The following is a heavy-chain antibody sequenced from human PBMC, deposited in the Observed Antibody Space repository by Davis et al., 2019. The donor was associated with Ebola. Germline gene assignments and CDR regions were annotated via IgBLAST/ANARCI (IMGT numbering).Heavy chain of an antibody. CDR3: ARGEGSYYPFDY. CDR2: IYYSGST. Sequence: PSETLSLTCTVSGGSISSYYWSWIRQPPGKGLEWIGYIYYSGSTNYNPSLKSRVTISVDTSKNQFSLKLSSVTAADPAVYYCARGEGSYYPFDYWGQGTLVTVSS. V-gene: IGHV4-59*01. D-gene: IGHD1-26*01. CDR1: GGSISSYY. J-gene: IGHJ4*02.